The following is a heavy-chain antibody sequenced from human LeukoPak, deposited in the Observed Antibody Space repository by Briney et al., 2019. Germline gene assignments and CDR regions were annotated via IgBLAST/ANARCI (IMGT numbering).Heavy chain of an antibody. D-gene: IGHD3-10*01. CDR2: INHSGST. CDR3: ARTAYYYASGHNWFDP. V-gene: IGHV4-34*01. Sequence: SETLSLTCAVYGGSFSGYYWSWIRQPPGKGLEWIGEINHSGSTNYNPSLKSRVTISVDTSKNQFSLKLSSVTAADTAVFYCARTAYYYASGHNWFDPWGQGTLVTVS. J-gene: IGHJ5*02. CDR1: GGSFSGYY.